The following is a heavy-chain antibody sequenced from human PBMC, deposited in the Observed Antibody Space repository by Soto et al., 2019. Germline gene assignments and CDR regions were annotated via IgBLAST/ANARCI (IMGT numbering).Heavy chain of an antibody. CDR1: GFTFSSYA. V-gene: IGHV3-23*01. J-gene: IGHJ4*02. CDR3: ANRRADGRHFDY. Sequence: DVQLLESGGGLVQPEGSLRLSCAASGFTFSSYAMGWVRQGPGKGLEWVAVVSIGGSTHYADSVRGRFTISRDNSKNTLSLQMNSLTAEDTAVYLCANRRADGRHFDYWGQGALVTVSS. CDR2: VSIGGST. D-gene: IGHD4-17*01.